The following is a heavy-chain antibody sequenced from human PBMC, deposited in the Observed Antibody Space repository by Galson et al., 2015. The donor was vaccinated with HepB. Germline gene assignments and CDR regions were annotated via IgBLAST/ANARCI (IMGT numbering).Heavy chain of an antibody. V-gene: IGHV1-2*02. D-gene: IGHD1-14*01. CDR1: GYTFTGYY. CDR2: INPNSGGT. J-gene: IGHJ6*03. CDR3: ARDGNDYYYYMDV. Sequence: SAKVSCKASGYTFTGYYMHWVRQAPGQGLEWMGWINPNSGGTNYAQKFQGRVTMTRDTSISTAYMELSRLRSDDTAVYYCARDGNDYYYYMDVWGKGTTVTVSS.